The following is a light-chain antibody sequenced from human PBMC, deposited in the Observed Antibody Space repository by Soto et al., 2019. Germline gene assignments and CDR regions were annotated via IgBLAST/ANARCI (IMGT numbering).Light chain of an antibody. V-gene: IGKV1-5*03. Sequence: DIQMTQSPSTLSVSVGDRVNITCRASQSISDWLAWYQQKPGKAPNLLIYKASNLQRGVPSRFSGSGSGTEFTLTISSLQPDDFATYYCQQYKSYYTFGQGTKLEI. CDR3: QQYKSYYT. CDR2: KAS. CDR1: QSISDW. J-gene: IGKJ2*01.